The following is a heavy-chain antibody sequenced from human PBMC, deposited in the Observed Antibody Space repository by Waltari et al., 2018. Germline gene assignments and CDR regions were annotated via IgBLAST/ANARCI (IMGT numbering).Heavy chain of an antibody. CDR2: MNPNSGNT. D-gene: IGHD6-13*01. V-gene: IGHV1-8*01. Sequence: QVQLVQSGAEVKKPGASVKVSCKASGYTFTSYDINWVRQATGQGLEWMGWMNPNSGNTGYAQKCQGRVTMPRNTSISTAYMELSSLRSEDTAVYYCARDSSSWYRDWFDPWGQGTLVTVSS. CDR1: GYTFTSYD. CDR3: ARDSSSWYRDWFDP. J-gene: IGHJ5*02.